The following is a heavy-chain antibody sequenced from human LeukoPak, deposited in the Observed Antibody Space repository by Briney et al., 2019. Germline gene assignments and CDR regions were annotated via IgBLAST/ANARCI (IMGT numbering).Heavy chain of an antibody. Sequence: GGSLRLSCAASGFTFSSYAMSWVRQAPGKGLEWVSGISSSGGSTVYADSVKGRFTISRDNFRNTVFLQMNSLRAEDTAVYYCARDRLHYGEYEKTFDYWGQGTLVSVSS. CDR3: ARDRLHYGEYEKTFDY. D-gene: IGHD4-17*01. J-gene: IGHJ4*02. CDR1: GFTFSSYA. V-gene: IGHV3-23*01. CDR2: ISSSGGST.